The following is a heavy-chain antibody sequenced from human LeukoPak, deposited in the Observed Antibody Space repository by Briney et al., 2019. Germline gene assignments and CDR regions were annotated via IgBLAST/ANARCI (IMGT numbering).Heavy chain of an antibody. Sequence: GGSLRLSCAASGFTFSSYSMNWVRQAPGKGLEWVSYISSSSSTIYYADSVKGRFTTSRDNAKNSLYLQMNSLRAEDTAVYYCARDPDYGDYLEAFDIWGQGTMVTVSS. V-gene: IGHV3-48*01. D-gene: IGHD4-17*01. CDR2: ISSSSSTI. J-gene: IGHJ3*02. CDR3: ARDPDYGDYLEAFDI. CDR1: GFTFSSYS.